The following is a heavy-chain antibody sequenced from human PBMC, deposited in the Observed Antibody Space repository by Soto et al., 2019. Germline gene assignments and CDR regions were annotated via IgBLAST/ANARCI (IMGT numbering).Heavy chain of an antibody. V-gene: IGHV1-69*06. D-gene: IGHD3-16*02. CDR3: ARSRRLGELSPTRWWWYFDL. CDR2: IIPIFGTA. CDR1: GGTFSSYA. J-gene: IGHJ2*01. Sequence: QVQLVQSGAEVKKPGSSVKVSCKASGGTFSSYAISWVRQAPGQGLEWMGGIIPIFGTANYAQKFQGRVTITADKSTSTAYMELSSLRSEDTAVYYCARSRRLGELSPTRWWWYFDLWGRGTLVTVSS.